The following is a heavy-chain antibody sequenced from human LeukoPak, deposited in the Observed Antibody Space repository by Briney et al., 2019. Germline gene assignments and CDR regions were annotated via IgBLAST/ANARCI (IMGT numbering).Heavy chain of an antibody. V-gene: IGHV4-4*02. Sequence: PSETLSLTCAVSGGSISSSNWWSWVRPPPGKGLEWIGEIYHSGSTNYNPSLKSRVTISVDKSKNQFSLKLSSVTAADTAVYYCARRSVGWNYFDYWGQGTLVTVSS. CDR1: GGSISSSNW. CDR3: ARRSVGWNYFDY. J-gene: IGHJ4*02. CDR2: IYHSGST. D-gene: IGHD6-19*01.